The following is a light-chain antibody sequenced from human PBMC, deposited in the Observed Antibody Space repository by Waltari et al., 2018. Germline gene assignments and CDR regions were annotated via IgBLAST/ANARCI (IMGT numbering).Light chain of an antibody. CDR3: QVWDDVTNSGV. Sequence: SYVLTQPPSVSVDPGKTARLPCGGDDIESKSVNWYQQKPGQAPVLVMFYDNDRPSEIPARFSGSNSGNTATLTITWVEAGDEADYHCQVWDDVTNSGVFGGGTKLTVL. V-gene: IGLV3-21*04. J-gene: IGLJ2*01. CDR2: YDN. CDR1: DIESKS.